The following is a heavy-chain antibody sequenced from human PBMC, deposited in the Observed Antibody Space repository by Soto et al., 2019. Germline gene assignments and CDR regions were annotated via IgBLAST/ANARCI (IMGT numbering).Heavy chain of an antibody. CDR1: GATFTSYG. CDR3: ARGRGIAEAGQKDGMDV. Sequence: QVKLVQSGAEGKKPGASGKVSCKAAGATFTSYGISWVRQAPGPGLEWMGWISAYKGNTNYAQKLQGRVTMTTDTSTSTAYMELRSLRSDDTAVYYCARGRGIAEAGQKDGMDVWGQGTTVTFSS. J-gene: IGHJ6*02. D-gene: IGHD6-13*01. V-gene: IGHV1-18*01. CDR2: ISAYKGNT.